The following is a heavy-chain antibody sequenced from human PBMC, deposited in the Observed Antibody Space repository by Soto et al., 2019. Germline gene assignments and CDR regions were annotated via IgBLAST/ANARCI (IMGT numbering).Heavy chain of an antibody. CDR1: GYSFTSYW. CDR2: IYPGDSDT. V-gene: IGHV5-51*01. D-gene: IGHD5-12*01. Sequence: GESLKISCKGSGYSFTSYWIGWVRQMPGKGLEWMGIIYPGDSDTRYSPSFQGQVTISADKSISTAYLQWSSLKASDTAMYYGARLGDGYNYYYYGMDVWGQGTTVTVSS. J-gene: IGHJ6*02. CDR3: ARLGDGYNYYYYGMDV.